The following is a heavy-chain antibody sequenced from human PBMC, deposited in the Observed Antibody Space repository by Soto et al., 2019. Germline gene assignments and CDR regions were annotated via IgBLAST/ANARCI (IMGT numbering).Heavy chain of an antibody. CDR1: GGSISSDHYH. CDR2: IHYSGSV. V-gene: IGHV4-30-4*01. J-gene: IGHJ6*02. CDR3: VSEDDGGDRDYYGLDV. D-gene: IGHD4-17*01. Sequence: QVQLQESGPGLVRPSQTLSLTCTVSGGSISSDHYHWTWIRQTPGKGLEWIGYIHYSGSVYYNPSLQSRVTMSVDTSKNLFSLKLSSVTAADTAVYFCVSEDDGGDRDYYGLDVWGQGTTVTVSS.